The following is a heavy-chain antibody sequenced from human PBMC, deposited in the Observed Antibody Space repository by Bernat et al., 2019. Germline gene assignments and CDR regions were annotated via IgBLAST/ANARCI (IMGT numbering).Heavy chain of an antibody. V-gene: IGHV4-34*01. CDR3: ARLHPTCYYGSGSSSHMDV. CDR1: GGSFSGYY. D-gene: IGHD3-10*01. J-gene: IGHJ6*02. Sequence: QVQLQQWGAGLLKPSETLSLTCAVYGGSFSGYYWSWIRQPPGKGLEWIGEINHSGSTNYNPSLKSRVTISVDTSKNQFSLKMSYVTAADTAVYYCARLHPTCYYGSGSSSHMDVWGQGTTVTVSS. CDR2: INHSGST.